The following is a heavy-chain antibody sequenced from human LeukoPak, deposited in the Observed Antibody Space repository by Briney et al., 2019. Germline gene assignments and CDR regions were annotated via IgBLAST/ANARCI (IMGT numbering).Heavy chain of an antibody. V-gene: IGHV4-38-2*02. Sequence: SETLSLTCIVSGYSISSGYYWGWIRQPPGEGLEWIGNIHHSGSTYYNPSLKSRVTISVDTSKNQLSLKLSSVTAADTAVYYCARVAAGIGFFQHWGQGTLVTVSS. D-gene: IGHD6-13*01. CDR2: IHHSGST. CDR1: GYSISSGYY. J-gene: IGHJ1*01. CDR3: ARVAAGIGFFQH.